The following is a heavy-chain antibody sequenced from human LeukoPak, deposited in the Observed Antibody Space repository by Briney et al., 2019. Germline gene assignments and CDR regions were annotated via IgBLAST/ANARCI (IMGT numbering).Heavy chain of an antibody. CDR2: INPSGGST. CDR1: GYTFTSYY. CDR3: ARVYCGGDCYFPDYYFDY. J-gene: IGHJ4*02. Sequence: ASVKVSCKASGYTFTSYYMHWVRQAPGQGLEWMGIINPSGGSTSYAQKFQGRVIMTRDTSTSTVYMELSSLRSEDTAVYYCARVYCGGDCYFPDYYFDYWGQGTLVTVSS. V-gene: IGHV1-46*01. D-gene: IGHD2-21*02.